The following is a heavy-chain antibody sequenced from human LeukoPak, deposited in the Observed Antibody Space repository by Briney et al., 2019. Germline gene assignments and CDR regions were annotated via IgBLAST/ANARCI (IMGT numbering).Heavy chain of an antibody. CDR2: ICTSGST. Sequence: SETLSLTCTVSGGSISTYCWSWIRQPAGKGLEWIGHICTSGSTNYNPSLKSRVTMSVDMSNNEFSLKLNSVTAADTAVYYCARTYDSPGYYSPDYYYMDVWGKGTTVTISS. V-gene: IGHV4-4*07. CDR3: ARTYDSPGYYSPDYYYMDV. D-gene: IGHD3-22*01. J-gene: IGHJ6*03. CDR1: GGSISTYC.